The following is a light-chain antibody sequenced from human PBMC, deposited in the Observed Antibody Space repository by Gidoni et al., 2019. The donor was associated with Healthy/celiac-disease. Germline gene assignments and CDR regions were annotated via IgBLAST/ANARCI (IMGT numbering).Light chain of an antibody. J-gene: IGLJ3*02. CDR2: RNN. CDR3: AAWDDSLSGWV. Sequence: QSVRTQPPSASGTPGQRVTTSGSGSSSTTGSNYVSWYQQHPGTAPKRHIYRNNQRPSGVPDRFSGSKSGTSASLAISGLRSEDEADYYCAAWDDSLSGWVFGGGTKLTVL. CDR1: SSTTGSNY. V-gene: IGLV1-47*01.